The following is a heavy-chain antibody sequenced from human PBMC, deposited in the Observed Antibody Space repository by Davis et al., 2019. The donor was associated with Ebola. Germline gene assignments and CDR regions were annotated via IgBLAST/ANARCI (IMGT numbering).Heavy chain of an antibody. J-gene: IGHJ4*02. V-gene: IGHV3-23*01. CDR3: AKGSIAVALFDC. CDR2: ISGSGGST. Sequence: PGGSLRLSCAVSGFTFSSYAMSWVRQAPGKGLEWVSAISGSGGSTYYADSVKGRFTISRDNSKNTLYLQMNSLRAEDTAVYHCAKGSIAVALFDCWGQGTLVTVSS. D-gene: IGHD6-19*01. CDR1: GFTFSSYA.